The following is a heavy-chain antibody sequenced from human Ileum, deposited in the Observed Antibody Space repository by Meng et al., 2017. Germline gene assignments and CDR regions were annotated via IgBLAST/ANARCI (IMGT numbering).Heavy chain of an antibody. CDR2: IYSGGST. V-gene: IGHV3-53*01. CDR3: VREQYESRGH. J-gene: IGHJ4*02. CDR1: GLTVSSNY. Sequence: EVELGGPVGCLIQPGGSLRLSCAASGLTVSSNYMSWVRQAPGKGLEWVSVIYSGGSTYYADSVKGRFTISRDNSRNTLYLQMNSLRADDTAVYYCVREQYESRGHWGQGTLVTVSS. D-gene: IGHD3-22*01.